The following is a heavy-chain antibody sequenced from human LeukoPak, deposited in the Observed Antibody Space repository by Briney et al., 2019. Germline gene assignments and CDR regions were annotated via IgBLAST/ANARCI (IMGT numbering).Heavy chain of an antibody. D-gene: IGHD6-6*01. CDR3: ARDSYSSSSGGFDY. V-gene: IGHV4-30-4*01. CDR1: GGSISSGDYY. Sequence: SETLSLTCTVSGGSISSGDYYWSWIRQPPGKGLEWIGYIYYSGSTYYNPSLKSRVTISVDTSKNQFSLKLSSVTAADTAVYYRARDSYSSSSGGFDYWGQGTLVTVSS. CDR2: IYYSGST. J-gene: IGHJ4*02.